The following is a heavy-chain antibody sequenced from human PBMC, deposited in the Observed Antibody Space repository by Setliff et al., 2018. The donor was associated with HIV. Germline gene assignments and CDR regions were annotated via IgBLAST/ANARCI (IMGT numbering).Heavy chain of an antibody. V-gene: IGHV3-48*01. J-gene: IGHJ4*02. CDR1: GFTFSRNS. Sequence: GGSLRLSCGASGFTFSRNSMNWVRQAPGKGLEWVAYISSSSSSIYYADSVKGRFTISRDNAKNSLYLQMNSLRAEDTAVYYCVRDPFGSDSWGQGTLVTVSS. CDR2: ISSSSSSI. D-gene: IGHD3-3*01. CDR3: VRDPFGSDS.